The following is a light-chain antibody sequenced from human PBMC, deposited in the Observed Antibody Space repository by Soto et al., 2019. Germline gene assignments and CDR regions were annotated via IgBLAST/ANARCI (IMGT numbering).Light chain of an antibody. CDR2: GAS. V-gene: IGKV3-20*01. Sequence: EIVLTQSPCTLSLPPGERAPLSSGSSKHVISSYLAWYQQKPGKAPRLLIYGASIRATGVPARFSGSGSGTDFTLTINSLQSEDFAVYYCQHYVNWPLTFGGGTKVDIK. CDR1: KHVISSY. J-gene: IGKJ4*01. CDR3: QHYVNWPLT.